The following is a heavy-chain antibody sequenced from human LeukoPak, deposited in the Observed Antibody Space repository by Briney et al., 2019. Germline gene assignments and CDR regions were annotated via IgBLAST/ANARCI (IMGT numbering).Heavy chain of an antibody. CDR3: AKDPLGFLEWLLPPDFDY. J-gene: IGHJ4*02. Sequence: GGSLRLSCAASGFTFSSYAMSWVRQAPGKGLEWVSAISGSGGSTYYADSVKGRFTISRDNSKNTLYLQMNSLRAEDTAVYYCAKDPLGFLEWLLPPDFDYWGQGTLVTVSS. V-gene: IGHV3-23*01. D-gene: IGHD3-3*01. CDR2: ISGSGGST. CDR1: GFTFSSYA.